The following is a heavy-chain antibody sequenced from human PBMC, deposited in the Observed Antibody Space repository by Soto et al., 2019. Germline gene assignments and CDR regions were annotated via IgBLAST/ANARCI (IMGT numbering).Heavy chain of an antibody. CDR3: ARPRHSYYDSSRDYYGMDV. CDR1: GYSFTSYW. J-gene: IGHJ6*02. V-gene: IGHV5-10-1*01. CDR2: IDPSDSYT. D-gene: IGHD3-22*01. Sequence: PGESLKISCKGSGYSFTSYWISWVRQMPGKGLEWMGRIDPSDSYTNYSPSFQGHVTISADKSISTAYLQWSSLKASDTAMYYCARPRHSYYDSSRDYYGMDVWGQGTTVTVSS.